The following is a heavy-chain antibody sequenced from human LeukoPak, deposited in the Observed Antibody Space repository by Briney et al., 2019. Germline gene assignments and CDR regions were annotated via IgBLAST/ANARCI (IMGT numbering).Heavy chain of an antibody. Sequence: GGSLRLSCTASGFSVTSNYMNWVRQAPGKGLEWVSLIYSDGSTYHADSVKGRFTISRDKSNNMVYLQMNNLRVEDTAMYYCTRDPPAVLLGTYGWGQGALVTVSS. D-gene: IGHD2/OR15-2a*01. CDR3: TRDPPAVLLGTYG. J-gene: IGHJ4*02. CDR1: GFSVTSNY. V-gene: IGHV3-66*01. CDR2: IYSDGST.